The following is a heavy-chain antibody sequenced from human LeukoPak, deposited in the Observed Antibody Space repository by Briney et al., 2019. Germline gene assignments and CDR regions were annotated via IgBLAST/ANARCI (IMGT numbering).Heavy chain of an antibody. Sequence: PGGSLRLSCAASGFTFSSYAMSWVRQAPGKGLEWVSYISSSSSTIYYADSVKGRFTISRDNAKNSLYLQMNSLRGEDTAVYYCAYLGTSFDYWGQGTLVTVSS. V-gene: IGHV3-48*01. J-gene: IGHJ4*02. CDR1: GFTFSSYA. D-gene: IGHD7-27*01. CDR3: AYLGTSFDY. CDR2: ISSSSSTI.